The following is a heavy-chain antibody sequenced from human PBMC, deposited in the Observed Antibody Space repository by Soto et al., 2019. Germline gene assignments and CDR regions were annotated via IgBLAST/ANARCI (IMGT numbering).Heavy chain of an antibody. Sequence: VQLVESGGGLVKPGGSLRLSCAASGFTFTRYSMNWVRQAPGKGLEWVSSISSTTNYIYYADSMKGRFTVSRDNAKNSVYLEMNSLSAEDTAVYYCARESEDLTSNFDYWGQGTLVTVS. CDR2: ISSTTNYI. CDR3: ARESEDLTSNFDY. J-gene: IGHJ4*02. V-gene: IGHV3-21*01. CDR1: GFTFTRYS.